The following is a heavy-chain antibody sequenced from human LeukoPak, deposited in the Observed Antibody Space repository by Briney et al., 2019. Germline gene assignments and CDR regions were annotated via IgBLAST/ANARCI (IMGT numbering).Heavy chain of an antibody. Sequence: HPGGSLRLSCAASGFTFSSYGMHWVRQAPGKGLEWVAFIRYDGSNKYYADSVKGRFTISRDNSKNTLYLQMNSLRAEDTAVYYCAKDGYDILTGRTLDYYFDYWGQGTPVTVSS. J-gene: IGHJ4*02. CDR2: IRYDGSNK. CDR1: GFTFSSYG. CDR3: AKDGYDILTGRTLDYYFDY. V-gene: IGHV3-30*02. D-gene: IGHD3-9*01.